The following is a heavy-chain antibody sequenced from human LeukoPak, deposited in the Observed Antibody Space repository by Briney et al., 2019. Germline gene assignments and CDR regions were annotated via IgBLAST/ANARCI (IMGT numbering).Heavy chain of an antibody. J-gene: IGHJ4*02. CDR3: ARASDNGWFIDY. D-gene: IGHD6-19*01. CDR2: FHGSGST. V-gene: IGHV4-59*01. CDR1: DGPFTTYH. Sequence: RSSETLSLTCTVSDGPFTTYHWTWIRQPPGKGLEWIGYFHGSGSTDYNPSLESRVTISLDTSNKQLSLRLSSVTAADTAVYFCARASDNGWFIDYWGQGTLVTVSS.